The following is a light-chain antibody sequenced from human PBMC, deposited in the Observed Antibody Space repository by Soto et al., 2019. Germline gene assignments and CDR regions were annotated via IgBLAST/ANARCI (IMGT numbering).Light chain of an antibody. J-gene: IGKJ4*01. V-gene: IGKV3-20*01. Sequence: EIVLTQSPGTLSLSPGERATLSCRASQSVSSSYLAWYQQKPGQAPRLLIYGASSRATVIPDRFSGSGSGTEFTFTISRLEPEDCAVYYCQQYGSSPLTFGGGNKGEIK. CDR1: QSVSSSY. CDR2: GAS. CDR3: QQYGSSPLT.